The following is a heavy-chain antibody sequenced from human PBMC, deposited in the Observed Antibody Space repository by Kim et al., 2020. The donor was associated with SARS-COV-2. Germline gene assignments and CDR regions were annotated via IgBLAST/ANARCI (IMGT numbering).Heavy chain of an antibody. CDR3: ARGGGYGDYGDY. D-gene: IGHD3-16*01. Sequence: GGSLRLSCAASGFTFSSYAMHWVRQAPGKGLEWVAVISYDGSNKYYADSVKGRFTISRDNSKNTLYLQMNSLRAEDTAVYYCARGGGYGDYGDYWGQGTLVTVSS. V-gene: IGHV3-30-3*01. J-gene: IGHJ4*02. CDR2: ISYDGSNK. CDR1: GFTFSSYA.